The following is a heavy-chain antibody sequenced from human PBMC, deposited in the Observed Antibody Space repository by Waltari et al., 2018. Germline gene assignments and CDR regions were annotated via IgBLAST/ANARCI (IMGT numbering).Heavy chain of an antibody. J-gene: IGHJ3*01. CDR3: ARQRGGVL. CDR1: GGSISSSSYY. V-gene: IGHV4-39*01. D-gene: IGHD3-10*01. CDR2: IYYSGST. Sequence: QLQLQESGPGLEKPSETLSLTCTVSGGSISSSSYYWGWIRQPPGKGLEWIGSIYYSGSTYYNPSLRSRVTISVDTSKNQFSLKLSSVTAADTAVYYCARQRGGVLWGQGTMVTVSS.